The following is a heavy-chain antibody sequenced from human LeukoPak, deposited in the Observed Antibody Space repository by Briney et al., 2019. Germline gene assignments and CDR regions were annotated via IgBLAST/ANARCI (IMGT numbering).Heavy chain of an antibody. Sequence: HGESLKISCKGSGYSFTYWIGWVGQMPGKGLEWMGIIYSGDSHTKYSPSFQGRVTISADKSISTAYLQWSSLEASDTAMYYCASARHGDYVWDYWGQGTLVTVSS. CDR3: ASARHGDYVWDY. CDR1: GYSFTYW. V-gene: IGHV5-51*01. J-gene: IGHJ4*02. CDR2: IYSGDSHT. D-gene: IGHD4-17*01.